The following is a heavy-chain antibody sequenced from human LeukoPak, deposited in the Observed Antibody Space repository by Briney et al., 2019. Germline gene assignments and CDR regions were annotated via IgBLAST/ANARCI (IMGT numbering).Heavy chain of an antibody. CDR1: GGSISSYY. V-gene: IGHV4-4*07. J-gene: IGHJ6*04. Sequence: PSETLSLPCTVSGGSISSYYWSWIRQPAGKGLEWIGRIYNSGSTNYNPSLKSRVIMSVDTSKNQFSLKLSSVTAADTAVYYCAREERNGPPVWGKGTTVTVSS. D-gene: IGHD1-26*01. CDR2: IYNSGST. CDR3: AREERNGPPV.